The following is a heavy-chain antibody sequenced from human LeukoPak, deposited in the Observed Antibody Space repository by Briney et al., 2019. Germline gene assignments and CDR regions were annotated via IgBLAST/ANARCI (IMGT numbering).Heavy chain of an antibody. D-gene: IGHD1-26*01. V-gene: IGHV4-30-4*08. J-gene: IGHJ3*02. Sequence: SQTLSLTCTVSGGSTSSGDYYWSWIRQPPGKGLEWIGYIYYSGGTYYNPSLKSRVTISVDTSKNQFSLKLSSVTAADTAVYYCAGSFSGSYHSAFDIWGQGTMVTVSS. CDR1: GGSTSSGDYY. CDR3: AGSFSGSYHSAFDI. CDR2: IYYSGGT.